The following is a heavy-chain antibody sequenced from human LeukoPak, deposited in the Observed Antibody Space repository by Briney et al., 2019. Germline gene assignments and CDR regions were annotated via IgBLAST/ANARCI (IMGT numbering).Heavy chain of an antibody. V-gene: IGHV1-2*02. Sequence: ASVKVSCKASGYTFTGYYMHWVRQAPGQGLEWMGWINPNSGGTNYAQKFQGRVTMTRDTSISTAYMELSGLRSDDTAVYYCARDRGYDFWSGYYLGYYGMDVWGQGTTVTVSS. D-gene: IGHD3-3*01. CDR1: GYTFTGYY. CDR2: INPNSGGT. CDR3: ARDRGYDFWSGYYLGYYGMDV. J-gene: IGHJ6*02.